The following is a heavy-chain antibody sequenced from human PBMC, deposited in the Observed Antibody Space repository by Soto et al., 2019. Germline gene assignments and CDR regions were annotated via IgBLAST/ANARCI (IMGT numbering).Heavy chain of an antibody. J-gene: IGHJ6*04. Sequence: QVQVVQSGAEVKRPGSSVNVSCKASGGYFNNRQTLNSYPISWVRQAPGQGLEWMGGIIPLFGTTNYAQRFQVRVTINADKSTSTTYLELTNVTSDETAVYYLAKSLMGEIYYYDYAMEVWGKGTTVTFSS. CDR3: AKSLMGEIYYYDYAMEV. CDR2: IIPLFGTT. V-gene: IGHV1-69*06. D-gene: IGHD1-26*01. CDR1: GGYFNNRQTLNSYP.